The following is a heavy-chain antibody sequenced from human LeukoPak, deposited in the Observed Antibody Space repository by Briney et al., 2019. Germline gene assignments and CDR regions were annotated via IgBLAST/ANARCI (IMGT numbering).Heavy chain of an antibody. CDR3: ARTPPGGGWYYHYYGMDI. CDR1: GYTFTSYD. CDR2: MNPNSGNT. Sequence: ASVKVSCKASGYTFTSYDINWVRQATGQGLEWMGWMNPNSGNTGYAQKFQGRVTMTRNTSISTAYMELSSLRSEDTAVYYCARTPPGGGWYYHYYGMDIWGQGTTVTVSS. V-gene: IGHV1-8*01. J-gene: IGHJ6*02. D-gene: IGHD6-19*01.